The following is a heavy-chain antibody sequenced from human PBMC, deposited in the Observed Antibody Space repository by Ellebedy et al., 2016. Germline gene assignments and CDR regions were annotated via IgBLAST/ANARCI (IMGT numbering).Heavy chain of an antibody. CDR3: ARRTIGRGVIYDY. CDR1: GYSFTSYW. V-gene: IGHV5-51*01. Sequence: GESLKISCKGSGYSFTSYWIGWVRQMPGKGLEWMGIIYPGDSDTRYSPSFQGQVTLLSDKSICTAHLQLSRLKASDTAMYYCARRTIGRGVIYDYWGQGTLVTVSS. D-gene: IGHD3-10*01. CDR2: IYPGDSDT. J-gene: IGHJ4*02.